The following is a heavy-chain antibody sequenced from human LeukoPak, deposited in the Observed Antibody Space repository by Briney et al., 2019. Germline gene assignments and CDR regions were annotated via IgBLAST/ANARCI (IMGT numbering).Heavy chain of an antibody. D-gene: IGHD2-15*01. CDR3: ARAGGYCSGGSCYRGYSWFDP. Sequence: PGGSPRLSCAASGFTFSSYGMHWVRQAPGKGLEWVAVISYDGSNKYYADSVKGRFTISRDNSKNTLYLQMNSLRVEDTAVYYCARAGGYCSGGSCYRGYSWFDPWGQGTLVTVSS. CDR2: ISYDGSNK. J-gene: IGHJ5*02. CDR1: GFTFSSYG. V-gene: IGHV3-30*03.